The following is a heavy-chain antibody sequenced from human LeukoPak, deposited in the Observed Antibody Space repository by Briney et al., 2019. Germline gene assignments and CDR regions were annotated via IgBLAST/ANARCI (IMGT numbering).Heavy chain of an antibody. CDR1: GGSFSGYY. CDR3: ARAKGYCSSTSCYYNWFDP. CDR2: INHSGST. V-gene: IGHV4-34*01. J-gene: IGHJ5*02. D-gene: IGHD2-2*01. Sequence: PSETLSLTCAFYGGSFSGYYWSWIRQPPGKGLEWIGEINHSGSTNYNPSLKSRVTISVDTSKNQFSLKLSSVTAADTAVYYCARAKGYCSSTSCYYNWFDPWGQGTLVTVSS.